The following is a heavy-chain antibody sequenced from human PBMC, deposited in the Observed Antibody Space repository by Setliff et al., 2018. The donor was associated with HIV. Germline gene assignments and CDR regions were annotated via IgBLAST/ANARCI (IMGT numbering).Heavy chain of an antibody. Sequence: GASVKVSCKASGYTFTSYAMNWVRQAPGQGLEWMGWINTNTGNPTYAQGFTGRFVFSLDTSVSTAYLQISSLKAEDTAVYYCARVWDYDILTGYSFDAFDIWGQGTMVTVS. D-gene: IGHD3-9*01. J-gene: IGHJ3*02. V-gene: IGHV7-4-1*02. CDR2: INTNTGNP. CDR3: ARVWDYDILTGYSFDAFDI. CDR1: GYTFTSYA.